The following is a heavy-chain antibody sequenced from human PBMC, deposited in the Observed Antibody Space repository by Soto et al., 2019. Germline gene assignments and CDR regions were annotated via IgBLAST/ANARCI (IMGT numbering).Heavy chain of an antibody. J-gene: IGHJ4*02. V-gene: IGHV4-31*03. D-gene: IGHD1-1*01. Sequence: PSESLSLTCTVSGGSICSGGYDWSWIRQHPGKGLEWIGYIYYSGSPYYNPSLKSRVTISVDTSKNQFSLKLASVTAADTAVYYCARTLPNRQLFDSWSQGTLVTVSS. CDR3: ARTLPNRQLFDS. CDR2: IYYSGSP. CDR1: GGSICSGGYD.